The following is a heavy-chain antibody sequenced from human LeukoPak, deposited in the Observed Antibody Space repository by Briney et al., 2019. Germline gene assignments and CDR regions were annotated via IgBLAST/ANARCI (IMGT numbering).Heavy chain of an antibody. Sequence: GGSLRLSCAASGFSFSNHGMHWVRQAPGKRLEWVAVIWDDGNNKRYANSVNGRFTISRDNSGNTLYLQMNGLTAEDTAMYYCARDSDQDYYGRFDPWGQGTLVIVSS. V-gene: IGHV3-33*01. CDR3: ARDSDQDYYGRFDP. CDR1: GFSFSNHG. CDR2: IWDDGNNK. J-gene: IGHJ5*02. D-gene: IGHD3-10*01.